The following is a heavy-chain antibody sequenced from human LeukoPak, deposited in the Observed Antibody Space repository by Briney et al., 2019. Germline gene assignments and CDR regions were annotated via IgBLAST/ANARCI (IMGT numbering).Heavy chain of an antibody. J-gene: IGHJ4*02. CDR2: IRQDGSKI. CDR1: GFTVGYNY. D-gene: IGHD3-22*01. Sequence: GGSLRLSCAASGFTVGYNYMTWVRQAPGKGLEWVANIRQDGSKIYYVDSVKGRLTISRDNARDSLYLRMNTLRAEDTAVYYCARDGNYYDSSGPILWGQGTLVTVSS. CDR3: ARDGNYYDSSGPIL. V-gene: IGHV3-7*01.